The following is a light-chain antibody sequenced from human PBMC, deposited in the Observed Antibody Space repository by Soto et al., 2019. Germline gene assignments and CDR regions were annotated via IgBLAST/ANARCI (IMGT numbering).Light chain of an antibody. V-gene: IGKV3D-20*01. Sequence: EIVLTQSPATLSLSPGERATLSCGASQSVSSSYLAWCQQKPGLAPRLLIYDASSRATGIPDRFSGSGSGTDFTLTISRLKPEDFAVYYCQQYGSSPRFGQGTKVEIK. CDR1: QSVSSSY. CDR2: DAS. CDR3: QQYGSSPR. J-gene: IGKJ1*01.